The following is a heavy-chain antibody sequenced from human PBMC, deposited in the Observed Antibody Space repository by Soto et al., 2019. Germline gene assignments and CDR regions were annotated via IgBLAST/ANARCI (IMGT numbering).Heavy chain of an antibody. V-gene: IGHV4-61*01. Sequence: PSETLSLTCTVSGGSVSSDTYYWYWIRQPPEKGLEWIGYIYYRGSTDYNPPLKSRVIISVDTSKNLFSLKLTSVTAADRAVYYCARGVVGATMIFDYWGQGTLVTVSS. J-gene: IGHJ4*02. D-gene: IGHD1-26*01. CDR3: ARGVVGATMIFDY. CDR1: GGSVSSDTYY. CDR2: IYYRGST.